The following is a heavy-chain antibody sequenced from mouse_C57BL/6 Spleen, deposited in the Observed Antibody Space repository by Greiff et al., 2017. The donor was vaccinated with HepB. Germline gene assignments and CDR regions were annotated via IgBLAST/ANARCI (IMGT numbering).Heavy chain of an antibody. V-gene: IGHV2-2*01. CDR3: ARGSKGAWFAY. CDR1: GFSLTSYG. CDR2: IWSGGST. D-gene: IGHD1-3*01. Sequence: QVQLQQSGPGLVQPSQSLSITCTVSGFSLTSYGVHWVRQSPGKGLEWLGVIWSGGSTDYNAAFISRLSISKDKSKSQVFFKMNSLQADDTAIYYCARGSKGAWFAYWGQGTLVTVSA. J-gene: IGHJ3*01.